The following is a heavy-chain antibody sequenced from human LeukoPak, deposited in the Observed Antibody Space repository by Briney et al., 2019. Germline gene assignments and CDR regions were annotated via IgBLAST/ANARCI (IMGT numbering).Heavy chain of an antibody. Sequence: ASVKVSCKVSGYTLTELSMHWVRQAPGKGLEWMGGFDPEDGETIYAQKFQGRVTITRDTSASTAYMELSSLRSEDTAVYYCAIPSYCGGDCYWGGDAFDIWGQGTMVTVSS. J-gene: IGHJ3*02. CDR1: GYTLTELS. CDR2: FDPEDGET. CDR3: AIPSYCGGDCYWGGDAFDI. D-gene: IGHD2-21*02. V-gene: IGHV1-24*01.